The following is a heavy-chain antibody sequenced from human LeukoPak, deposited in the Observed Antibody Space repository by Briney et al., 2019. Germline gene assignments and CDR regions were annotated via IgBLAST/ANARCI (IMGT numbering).Heavy chain of an antibody. CDR1: GGSISSSSYY. J-gene: IGHJ6*03. V-gene: IGHV4-39*01. CDR3: ARGSYYMDV. Sequence: SATLSLTCTVSGGSISSSSYYWGWIRQPPGKGLEWIGSIYYSGSTYYNPSLKSRVTISVDTSKNQFSLKLSSVTAADTAVYYCARGSYYMDVWGKGTTVTISS. CDR2: IYYSGST.